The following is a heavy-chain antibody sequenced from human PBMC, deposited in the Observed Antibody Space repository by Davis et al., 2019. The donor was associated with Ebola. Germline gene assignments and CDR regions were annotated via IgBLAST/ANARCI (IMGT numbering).Heavy chain of an antibody. CDR2: INPGNGYT. J-gene: IGHJ3*01. Sequence: ASVTVSCKASGYTFISYALHWVRQAPGQRLAWMGWINPGNGYTKYLQKFQGRVTITRDTPANTVSMELSSLRSEDTAVFYCARMEFNDALDVWGQGTMVTVSS. CDR3: ARMEFNDALDV. V-gene: IGHV1-3*01. D-gene: IGHD1-1*01. CDR1: GYTFISYA.